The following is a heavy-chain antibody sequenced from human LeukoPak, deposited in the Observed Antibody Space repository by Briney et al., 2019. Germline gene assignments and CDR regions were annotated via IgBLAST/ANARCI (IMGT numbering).Heavy chain of an antibody. CDR2: IIPIFGTA. V-gene: IGHV1-69*05. CDR3: ATALRAPIVGATMGGEYYFDY. D-gene: IGHD1-26*01. Sequence: ASVKVSCKASGGTFSSYAISWVRQAPGQGLEWMGGIIPIFGTANYAQKLQGRVTITTDESTSTAYMELSSLRSEDTAVYYCATALRAPIVGATMGGEYYFDYWGQGTLVTVSS. J-gene: IGHJ4*02. CDR1: GGTFSSYA.